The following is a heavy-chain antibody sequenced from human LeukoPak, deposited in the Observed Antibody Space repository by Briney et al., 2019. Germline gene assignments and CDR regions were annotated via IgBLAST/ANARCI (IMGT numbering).Heavy chain of an antibody. CDR2: IKSDGSDT. Sequence: GGSLRLSCAASGFTLSSYWMHWVRQVPGKGLVWVSRIKSDGSDTRYADSVKGRFTISRDNAKNTLYLQMNSLRAEDTAVYFCARGGHCSTTSCSNYDGMDVWGQGTTLTVSS. CDR1: GFTLSSYW. D-gene: IGHD2-2*01. J-gene: IGHJ6*02. CDR3: ARGGHCSTTSCSNYDGMDV. V-gene: IGHV3-74*01.